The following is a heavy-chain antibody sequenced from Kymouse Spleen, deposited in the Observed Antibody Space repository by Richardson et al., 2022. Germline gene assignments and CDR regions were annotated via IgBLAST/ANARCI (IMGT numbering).Heavy chain of an antibody. D-gene: IGHD3-22*01. J-gene: IGHJ4*02. CDR1: GGSFSGYY. V-gene: IGHV4-34*01. CDR3: ARGRDYYDSSALFDY. CDR2: INHSGST. Sequence: QVQLQQWGAGLLKPSETLSLTCAVYGGSFSGYYWSWIRQPPGKGLEWIGEINHSGSTNYNPSLKSRVTISVDTSKNQFSLKLSSVTAADTAVYYCARGRDYYDSSALFDYWGQGTLVTVSS.